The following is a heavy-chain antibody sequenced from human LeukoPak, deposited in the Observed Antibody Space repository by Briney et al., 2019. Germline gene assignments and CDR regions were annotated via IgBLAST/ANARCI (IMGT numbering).Heavy chain of an antibody. CDR1: GYTFTGYY. D-gene: IGHD3-10*01. Sequence: ASVKVSFKASGYTFTGYYMHWVRQAPGQGLEWMGWINPNSGGTNYAQKFQGRVTMTRDTSISTAYMELSRLRSDDTAVYYCARLESGDKYYFDCWGQGTLVTVSS. V-gene: IGHV1-2*02. CDR3: ARLESGDKYYFDC. CDR2: INPNSGGT. J-gene: IGHJ4*02.